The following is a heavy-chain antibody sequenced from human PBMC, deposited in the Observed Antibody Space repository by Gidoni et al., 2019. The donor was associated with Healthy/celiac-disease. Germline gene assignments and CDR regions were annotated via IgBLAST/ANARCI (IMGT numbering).Heavy chain of an antibody. D-gene: IGHD6-19*01. CDR3: ANSAVAGNYYYGMDV. CDR2: MNPNSGNT. J-gene: IGHJ6*02. V-gene: IGHV1-8*01. CDR1: GYTFTSYD. Sequence: QVQLVQSGAEVKKPAASVKVSCKASGYTFTSYDINWVRQATGQGLEWMGWMNPNSGNTGYAQKFQGRVTMTRNTSISTAYMELSSLRSEDTAVYYCANSAVAGNYYYGMDVWGQGTTVTVSS.